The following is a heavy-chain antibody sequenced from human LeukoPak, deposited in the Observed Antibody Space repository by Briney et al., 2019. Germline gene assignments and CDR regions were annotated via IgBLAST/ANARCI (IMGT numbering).Heavy chain of an antibody. CDR3: ARADYYDSSGYYYGDY. D-gene: IGHD3-22*01. CDR1: GFTFSSYG. Sequence: GGSLRLSCAASGFTFSSYGMHWVRQAPGKGLQWVALIWYDGSNEYYTDSVKGRFTISRDNSKNTLYLQMNSLRAEDTAVYYCARADYYDSSGYYYGDYWGQGTLVTVSS. CDR2: IWYDGSNE. V-gene: IGHV3-33*01. J-gene: IGHJ4*02.